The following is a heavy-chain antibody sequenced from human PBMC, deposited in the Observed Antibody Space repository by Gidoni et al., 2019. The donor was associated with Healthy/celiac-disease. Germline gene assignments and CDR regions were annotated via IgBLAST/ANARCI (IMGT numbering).Heavy chain of an antibody. J-gene: IGHJ4*02. V-gene: IGHV1-69*01. D-gene: IGHD3-10*01. CDR1: GGTFSRYA. CDR3: ARGLGRAVRGIVDYFDY. Sequence: QVQLVQSGAEVKKPGSSVKVSCKASGGTFSRYAISWVRQAPGQGREWMGGIIPIVGTANYAQKFQGRVTITADESTSTAYMELSSLRSEDTAVYYCARGLGRAVRGIVDYFDYWGQGTLVTVSS. CDR2: IIPIVGTA.